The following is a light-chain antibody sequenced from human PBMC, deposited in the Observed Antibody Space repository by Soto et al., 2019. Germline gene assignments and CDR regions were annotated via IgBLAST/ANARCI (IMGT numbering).Light chain of an antibody. Sequence: DIQMTQSPSSLSASVGDRVTITCRASQSIGIYLNWYQQKPGKAPKLLIYAASNSQSGVPSRFSGSGSGTDFTLTISSLQPEDSATYYCQQSYSTPQLTFGGGTKVEIK. CDR3: QQSYSTPQLT. CDR1: QSIGIY. V-gene: IGKV1-39*01. CDR2: AAS. J-gene: IGKJ4*01.